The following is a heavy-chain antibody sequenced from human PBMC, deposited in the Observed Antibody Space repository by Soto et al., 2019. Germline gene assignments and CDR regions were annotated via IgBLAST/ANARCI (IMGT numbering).Heavy chain of an antibody. J-gene: IGHJ6*02. V-gene: IGHV4-59*01. Sequence: SETLSLTCTVSGGSISSYYWSWIRQPPGKGLEWIGYIYYSGSTNYNPSLKSRVTISVDTSKNQFSLKLSSVTAADTAVYYCARDREHYYYGMDVWGQGTTVPVSS. CDR1: GGSISSYY. CDR3: ARDREHYYYGMDV. CDR2: IYYSGST.